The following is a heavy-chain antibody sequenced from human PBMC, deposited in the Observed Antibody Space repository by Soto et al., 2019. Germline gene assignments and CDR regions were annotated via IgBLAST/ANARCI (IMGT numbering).Heavy chain of an antibody. CDR2: INHSGST. CDR3: ARGKGLLLWFGELHPHNY. Sequence: QVQLQQWGAGLLKPSETLSLTCAVYGGSFSGYYWSWIRQPPGKGLECIGEINHSGSTNYNPSLKSRVTISVDTSKNQFSLKLSSVTAADTAVYYCARGKGLLLWFGELHPHNYWGQGTLVTVSS. CDR1: GGSFSGYY. J-gene: IGHJ4*02. V-gene: IGHV4-34*01. D-gene: IGHD3-10*01.